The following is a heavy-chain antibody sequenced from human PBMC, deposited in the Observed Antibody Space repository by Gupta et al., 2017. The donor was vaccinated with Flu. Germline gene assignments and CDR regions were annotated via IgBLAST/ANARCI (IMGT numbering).Heavy chain of an antibody. CDR3: AKEWVGATHRADY. CDR1: GFTFSSYS. CDR2: ISGSGGST. Sequence: EVQLLESGGGLVQPGGSLRLSCAASGFTFSSYSMRWVRQAPGKGLEWVSAISGSGGSTYYADSVKGRFTISRDNSKNTLYLQMNSLRAEDTAVYYCAKEWVGATHRADYWGQGTLVTVSS. V-gene: IGHV3-23*01. D-gene: IGHD1-26*01. J-gene: IGHJ4*02.